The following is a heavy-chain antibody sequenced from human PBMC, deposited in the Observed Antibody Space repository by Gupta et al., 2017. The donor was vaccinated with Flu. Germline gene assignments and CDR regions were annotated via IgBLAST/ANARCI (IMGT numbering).Heavy chain of an antibody. J-gene: IGHJ5*02. Sequence: EVQLLESGGGLVQPGGPLRLSCAASGFTFSSYAMSWVRPAPGKGLEWVSAIRGSGGSTYYADSVKGRFTISRDNSKNTLYLQMNRRRAEETAVYYCAKERTKPPPRAVATNWFDPWVQGTLVTVYS. CDR2: IRGSGGST. V-gene: IGHV3-23*01. CDR3: AKERTKPPPRAVATNWFDP. CDR1: GFTFSSYA. D-gene: IGHD6-19*01.